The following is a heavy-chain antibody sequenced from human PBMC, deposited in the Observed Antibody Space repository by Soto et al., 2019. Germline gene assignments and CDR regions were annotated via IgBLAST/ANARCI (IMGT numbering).Heavy chain of an antibody. CDR2: INNDGSST. Sequence: PGGSLRLSCAASGFTFSSYWMNWVRHAPGKGLVWVSRINNDGSSTYYADSVKGRFTISRDNSKNTLYLQMNSLRAEDTAVYYCARLVGATYFDYWGQGTLVTVSS. CDR3: ARLVGATYFDY. D-gene: IGHD1-26*01. CDR1: GFTFSSYW. J-gene: IGHJ4*02. V-gene: IGHV3-74*01.